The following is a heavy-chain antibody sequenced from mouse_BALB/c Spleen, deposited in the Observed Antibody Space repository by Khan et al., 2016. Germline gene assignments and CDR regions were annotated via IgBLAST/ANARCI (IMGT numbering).Heavy chain of an antibody. V-gene: IGHV1-87*01. CDR3: ARGGTTGSPFAY. CDR1: GYTFTTYW. J-gene: IGHJ3*01. D-gene: IGHD1-1*01. Sequence: QVQLQQSGAELARPGASVKLSCKASGYTFTTYWMQWVKQRPGQGLEWIGAIYPGDDDTRSTQKFKGTATLTAAKSSSPAYMQLRSLASEDAAVYYCARGGTTGSPFAYWGQGTLVTVSA. CDR2: IYPGDDDT.